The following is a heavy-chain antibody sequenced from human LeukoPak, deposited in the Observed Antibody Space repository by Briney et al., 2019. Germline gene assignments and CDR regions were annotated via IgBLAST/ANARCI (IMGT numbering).Heavy chain of an antibody. J-gene: IGHJ3*02. CDR3: AREVVPAALTYHRGAFDI. D-gene: IGHD2-2*01. V-gene: IGHV3-30-3*01. Sequence: PGRSLRLSCAASGFTFSSYAMHWVRQAPGKGLEWVAVISYDGSNKYYADSVKGRFTISRDNSKNTLYLQMNSLRAEDTAVYYCAREVVPAALTYHRGAFDIWGQGTMVTVPS. CDR2: ISYDGSNK. CDR1: GFTFSSYA.